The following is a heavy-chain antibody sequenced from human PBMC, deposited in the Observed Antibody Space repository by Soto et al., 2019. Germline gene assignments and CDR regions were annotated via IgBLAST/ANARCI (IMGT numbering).Heavy chain of an antibody. CDR2: ISYDGSNK. V-gene: IGHV3-30*03. CDR3: AREVWSGPMDV. J-gene: IGHJ6*02. D-gene: IGHD3-3*01. CDR1: GFTFSSYG. Sequence: GGSLRLSCAASGFTFSSYGMHWVRQAPGKGLEWVAVISYDGSNKYYADSVKGRFTISRDNSKNTLYLQMNSLRAEDTAVYHCAREVWSGPMDVWGQGTTVTVS.